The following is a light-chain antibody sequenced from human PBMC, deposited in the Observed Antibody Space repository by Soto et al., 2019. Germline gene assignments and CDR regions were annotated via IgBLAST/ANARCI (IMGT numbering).Light chain of an antibody. CDR1: SSDVGSYNL. J-gene: IGLJ3*02. V-gene: IGLV2-23*02. CDR3: CSYAGSITWV. CDR2: EVT. Sequence: QSALTQPASVSGSPGQSITISCTGTSSDVGSYNLVSLYQQHPGKAPKLMINEVTKRPSGVSDRFSGSKSDNTASLTISGLQAEDEADYYCCSYAGSITWVFGGGTKLTVL.